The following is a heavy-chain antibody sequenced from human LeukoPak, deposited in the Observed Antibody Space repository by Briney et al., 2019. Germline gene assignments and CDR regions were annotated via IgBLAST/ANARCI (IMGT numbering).Heavy chain of an antibody. CDR2: ISGSGRST. Sequence: PGGSLRLSCAASGFSFTSYAMNWVRQAPGKGLEWVSAISGSGRSTYSADSVRGRFTTSRDNSKNILYLQTNNLRGEDTAVYYCAKAGARGNVNWFDSWGQGTLVTVSS. J-gene: IGHJ5*01. V-gene: IGHV3-23*01. CDR3: AKAGARGNVNWFDS. CDR1: GFSFTSYA. D-gene: IGHD1-26*01.